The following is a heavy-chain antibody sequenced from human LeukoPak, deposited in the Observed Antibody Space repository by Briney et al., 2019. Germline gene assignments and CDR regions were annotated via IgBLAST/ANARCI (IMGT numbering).Heavy chain of an antibody. Sequence: GGSLRLSCAASGFTFGSYGMSWVRQAPGKGLEWVSAISGSGGSTYYADSVKGRFTISRDNSKNTLYLQMNSLRAEDTAVYYCCSPLSTVVTTDYWGQGTLVTVSS. D-gene: IGHD4-23*01. CDR1: GFTFGSYG. CDR2: ISGSGGST. V-gene: IGHV3-23*01. J-gene: IGHJ4*02. CDR3: CSPLSTVVTTDY.